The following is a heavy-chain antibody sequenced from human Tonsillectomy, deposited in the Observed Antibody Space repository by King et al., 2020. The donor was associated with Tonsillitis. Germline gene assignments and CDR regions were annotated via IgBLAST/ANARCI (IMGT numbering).Heavy chain of an antibody. J-gene: IGHJ4*02. V-gene: IGHV1-24*01. CDR2: FDPEDGET. Sequence: QLVQSGAGVKKPGASLKLSCKVSGYPFTALSIQWVRQAPGKGLEWMGGFDPEDGETVYSQRFQGRVIMTEDASTDTVYMELRTLRSDDTAVYYCARSGSFAYWGQGTLVTVSS. CDR3: ARSGSFAY. D-gene: IGHD3-3*01. CDR1: GYPFTALS.